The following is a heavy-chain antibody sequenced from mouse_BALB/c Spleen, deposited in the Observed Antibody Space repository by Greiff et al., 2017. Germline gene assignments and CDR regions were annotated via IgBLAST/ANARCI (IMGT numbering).Heavy chain of an antibody. J-gene: IGHJ3*01. Sequence: EVQLVESGGDLVKPGGSLKLSCAASGFTFSSYGMSWVRQTPDKRLEWVATISSGGSYTYYPDSVKGRFTISRDNAKNTLYLQMSSLKSEDTAVYYCARGMDYGNSIAYWGQGTPVTVSA. D-gene: IGHD2-1*01. CDR2: ISSGGSYT. V-gene: IGHV5-6*01. CDR1: GFTFSSYG. CDR3: ARGMDYGNSIAY.